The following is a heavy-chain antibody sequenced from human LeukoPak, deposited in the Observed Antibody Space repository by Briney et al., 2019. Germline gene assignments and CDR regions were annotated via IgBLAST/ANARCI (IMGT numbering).Heavy chain of an antibody. Sequence: GSLRLSCAASGFTFSSYDMHWVRQATGKGLEWVSAIGTAGDTYYPGSVKGRFTISRENAKNSLSLQMNSLRAGDTAVYYCAKLPLDFWSGYLGDAFDIWGQGTMVTASS. CDR1: GFTFSSYD. V-gene: IGHV3-13*01. CDR3: AKLPLDFWSGYLGDAFDI. D-gene: IGHD3-3*01. CDR2: IGTAGDT. J-gene: IGHJ3*02.